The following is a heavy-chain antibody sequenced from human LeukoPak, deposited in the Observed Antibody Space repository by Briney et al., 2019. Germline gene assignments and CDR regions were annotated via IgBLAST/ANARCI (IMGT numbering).Heavy chain of an antibody. CDR1: GFTFSESW. CDR3: ATYINWVAGDV. D-gene: IGHD1-1*01. CDR2: INHEGGGI. Sequence: GGSLRLSCAASGFTFSESWMTWVRQVPGQGLEWVAHINHEGGGIQYVDSVKGRFTISRDTAKGSVYLQMNSLRAEDTAIYHCATYINWVAGDVWGQGTTVIVS. V-gene: IGHV3-7*01. J-gene: IGHJ6*02.